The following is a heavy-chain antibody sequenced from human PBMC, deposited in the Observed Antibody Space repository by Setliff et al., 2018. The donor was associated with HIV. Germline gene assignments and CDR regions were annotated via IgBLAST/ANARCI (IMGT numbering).Heavy chain of an antibody. CDR1: GISINGYY. V-gene: IGHV4-4*08. CDR3: ARTRAPYFFDF. D-gene: IGHD1-26*01. CDR2: VSSIGNT. Sequence: PSETLSLTCSVSGISINGYYWSWIRQSPRTRLEWIGYVSSIGNTNYNPSLKSRVTISVDTSKNQFSLQLNPVTAADTAVYFCARTRAPYFFDFWGQGAQVTVSS. J-gene: IGHJ4*02.